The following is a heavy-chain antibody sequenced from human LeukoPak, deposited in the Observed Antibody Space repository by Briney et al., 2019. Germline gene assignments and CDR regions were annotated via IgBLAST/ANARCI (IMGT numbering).Heavy chain of an antibody. V-gene: IGHV4-34*01. CDR1: GGSFSGYY. Sequence: SETLSLTCAVYGGSFSGYYWSWIHQPPGKGLEWIGEINHSGSTNYNPSLKSRVTISVDTSKNQFSLKLSSVTAADTAVYYCARQTYYYDSSGYRPAFDIWGQGTMVTVSS. D-gene: IGHD3-22*01. J-gene: IGHJ3*02. CDR2: INHSGST. CDR3: ARQTYYYDSSGYRPAFDI.